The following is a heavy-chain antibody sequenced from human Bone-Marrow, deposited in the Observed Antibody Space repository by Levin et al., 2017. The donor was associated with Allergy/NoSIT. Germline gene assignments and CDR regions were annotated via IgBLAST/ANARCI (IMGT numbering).Heavy chain of an antibody. D-gene: IGHD6-19*01. CDR2: VSIDGSRE. J-gene: IGHJ4*02. CDR1: GFSFSSYA. CDR3: AKEGAGSGWSGIDS. V-gene: IGHV3-30*18. Sequence: PGGSLRLSCAASGFSFSSYAMHWIRQAPGKGLEWVAVVSIDGSREHYADSVKGRFSISRDSSKNTLYLQMNTLRTEDTAVYYCAKEGAGSGWSGIDSWGQGTLVSVSS.